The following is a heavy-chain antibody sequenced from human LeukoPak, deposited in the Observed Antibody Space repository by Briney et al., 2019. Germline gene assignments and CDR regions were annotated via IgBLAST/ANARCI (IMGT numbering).Heavy chain of an antibody. CDR2: IYSSGST. Sequence: SETLSLTCTVSGCSITGYHWSWIRQPPGKGLEWIGYIYSSGSTEYKPSLKSRATISADTSKNQFSLKLTSVTAADTAIYYCARTNDFDIWGQGTMVTVSS. CDR3: ARTNDFDI. J-gene: IGHJ3*02. V-gene: IGHV4-4*08. CDR1: GCSITGYH.